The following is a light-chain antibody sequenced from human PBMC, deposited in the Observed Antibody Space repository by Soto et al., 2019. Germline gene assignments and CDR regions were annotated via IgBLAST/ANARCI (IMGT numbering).Light chain of an antibody. J-gene: IGKJ3*01. V-gene: IGKV3-11*01. CDR1: QSVSSY. Sequence: EIVLTQSPATLSLSPGERATLSCRASQSVSSYLAWYQQKPGQAPRLLIYDASNRATGIPARFSVSGSGTDFTLTISSLEPEDFAVYDCQQRSNWPPQFTFGPGTKVDIK. CDR3: QQRSNWPPQFT. CDR2: DAS.